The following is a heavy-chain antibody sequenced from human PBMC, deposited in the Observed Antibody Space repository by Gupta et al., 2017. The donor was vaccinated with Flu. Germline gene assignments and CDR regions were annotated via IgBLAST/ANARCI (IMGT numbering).Heavy chain of an antibody. Sequence: QVQLQQWGAGLLKPSETLSLTCAVYGGSFSGYYWSWIRQPPGKGLEWIGEINHSGSTNYNPSLKSRVTISVDTSKNQFSLKLSSVTAADTAVYYCARGHFRGYSYGYFFWGQGTLVTVSS. V-gene: IGHV4-34*01. J-gene: IGHJ4*02. D-gene: IGHD5-18*01. CDR2: INHSGST. CDR1: GGSFSGYY. CDR3: ARGHFRGYSYGYFF.